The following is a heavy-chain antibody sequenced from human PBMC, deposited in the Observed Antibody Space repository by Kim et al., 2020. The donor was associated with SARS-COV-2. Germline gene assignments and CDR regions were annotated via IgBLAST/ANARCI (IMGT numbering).Heavy chain of an antibody. CDR2: ISYDGSNK. Sequence: GGSLRLSCAASGFTFSSYAMHWVRQAPGKGLEWVAVISYDGSNKYYADSVKGRFTISRDNSKNTLYLQMNSLRAEDTAVYYCAREAFDIAHFDYWGQGTL. J-gene: IGHJ4*02. CDR1: GFTFSSYA. CDR3: AREAFDIAHFDY. D-gene: IGHD2-15*01. V-gene: IGHV3-30-3*01.